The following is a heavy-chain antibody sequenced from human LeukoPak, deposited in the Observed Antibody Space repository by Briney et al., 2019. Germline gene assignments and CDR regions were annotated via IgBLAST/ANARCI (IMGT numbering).Heavy chain of an antibody. CDR3: ARAPRGNDYVWGSYRPPYY. V-gene: IGHV4-59*01. D-gene: IGHD3-16*02. J-gene: IGHJ4*02. CDR2: IYYSGST. CDR1: GGSISSYY. Sequence: SETLSLTCTVSGGSISSYYWSWIRQPPGKGLEWIGYIYYSGSTNYNPSLKSRVTISVDTSKNQFSLKLSSVTAADTAVYYCARAPRGNDYVWGSYRPPYYWGQGTLVTVSS.